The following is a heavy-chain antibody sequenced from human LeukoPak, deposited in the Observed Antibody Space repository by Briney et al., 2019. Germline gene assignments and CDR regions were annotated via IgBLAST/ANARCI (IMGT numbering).Heavy chain of an antibody. Sequence: GESLKLSCKCSGYSFTGYWVGWVRQIPGKGLEGMGIIYPGDSDTRYSPSFEGQVTISADKSISTAYLQWSSLKASDTAMYYCARLVAVAGAGAFDIWGQGTMVTVSS. CDR3: ARLVAVAGAGAFDI. CDR1: GYSFTGYW. J-gene: IGHJ3*02. V-gene: IGHV5-51*01. D-gene: IGHD6-19*01. CDR2: IYPGDSDT.